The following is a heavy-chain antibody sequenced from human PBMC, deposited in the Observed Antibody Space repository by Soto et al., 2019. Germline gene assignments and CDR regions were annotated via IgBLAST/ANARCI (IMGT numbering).Heavy chain of an antibody. CDR1: GYTLRNYG. CDR2: ISWNSGSI. CDR3: AKDKGASAAGYFDY. Sequence: SCKASGYTLRNYGLAWVRQAPGKGLEWVSGISWNSGSIGYADSVKGRFTISRDNAKNSLYLQMNSLRAEDTALYYCAKDKGASAAGYFDYWDQGTLVTVSS. V-gene: IGHV3-9*01. J-gene: IGHJ4*02. D-gene: IGHD6-13*01.